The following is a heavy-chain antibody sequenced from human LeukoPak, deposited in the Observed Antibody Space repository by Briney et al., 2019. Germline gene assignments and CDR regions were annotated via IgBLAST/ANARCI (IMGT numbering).Heavy chain of an antibody. CDR3: AREVDTAMVI. CDR2: INHSGST. J-gene: IGHJ4*02. V-gene: IGHV4-34*01. CDR1: GGSISGYY. D-gene: IGHD5-18*01. Sequence: SETLSLTCAVYGGSISGYYWSWIRQTPGKGLEWIGEINHSGSTNYNPSLKSRVTISVDTSKNQFSLKLSSVTAADTAVYYCAREVDTAMVIWGQGTLVTVSS.